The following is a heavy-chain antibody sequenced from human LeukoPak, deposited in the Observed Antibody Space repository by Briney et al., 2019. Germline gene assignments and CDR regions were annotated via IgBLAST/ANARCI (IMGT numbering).Heavy chain of an antibody. J-gene: IGHJ4*02. CDR3: ARGRYYDSSAQEY. D-gene: IGHD3-22*01. Sequence: TSETLSLTCTVSGGSLSSGGYYWSWIRQHPGKGLEWIGYIYYSGSTYYNPSLKSRVTISVDTSKNQFSLKLSSVTAADTAVHYCARGRYYDSSAQEYWGQGTLVTVSS. CDR1: GGSLSSGGYY. V-gene: IGHV4-31*03. CDR2: IYYSGST.